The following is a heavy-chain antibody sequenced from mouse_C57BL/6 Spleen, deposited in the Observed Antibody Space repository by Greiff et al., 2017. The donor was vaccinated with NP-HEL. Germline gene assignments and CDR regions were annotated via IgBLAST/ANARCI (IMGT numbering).Heavy chain of an antibody. D-gene: IGHD1-1*01. CDR3: ARIYGSSYGDYAMDY. Sequence: EVHLVESGGGLVQPGGSLKLSCAASGFTFSDYYMYWVRQTPEKRLEWVAYISNGGGSTYYPDTVKGRFTISRDNAKNTLYLQMSRLKSEDTAMYYCARIYGSSYGDYAMDYWGQGTSVTVSS. J-gene: IGHJ4*01. CDR1: GFTFSDYY. CDR2: ISNGGGST. V-gene: IGHV5-12*01.